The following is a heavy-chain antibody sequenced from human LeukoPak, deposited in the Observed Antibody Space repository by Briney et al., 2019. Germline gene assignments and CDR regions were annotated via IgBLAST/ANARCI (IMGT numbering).Heavy chain of an antibody. CDR3: ARAERYYDSSGHFDY. D-gene: IGHD3-22*01. V-gene: IGHV4-31*03. CDR2: IYYSGST. CDR1: GGSISSGGYY. Sequence: SETLSLTCIVSGGSISSGGYYWSWIRQHPGKGLEWIGYIYYSGSTYYNPSLKSRVTISVDTSKNQFSLKLSSVTAADTAVYYCARAERYYDSSGHFDYWGQGTLVTVSS. J-gene: IGHJ4*02.